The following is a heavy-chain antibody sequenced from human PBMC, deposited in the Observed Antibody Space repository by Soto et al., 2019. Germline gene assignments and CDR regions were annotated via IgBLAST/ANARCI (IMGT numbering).Heavy chain of an antibody. Sequence: QVQLVQSGAEVKKPGASVKVSCKASGYTFTGHYMYWVRQAFGQGLEWMGWINPDNGGTSYAQKFQGRVTMTTDTSISTAYMELSRLTSDDTAVYYCAREVGKVGHSSSSCDYWGQGSLVTVST. J-gene: IGHJ4*02. CDR3: AREVGKVGHSSSSCDY. D-gene: IGHD6-6*01. CDR1: GYTFTGHY. V-gene: IGHV1-2*02. CDR2: INPDNGGT.